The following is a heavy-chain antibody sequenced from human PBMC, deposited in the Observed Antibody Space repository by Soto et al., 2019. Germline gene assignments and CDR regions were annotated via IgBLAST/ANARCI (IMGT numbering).Heavy chain of an antibody. CDR3: ATGPPNYYYYYMDV. Sequence: QVQLQESGPGLVKPSETLSLTCTVSGGSISSYYWSWIRQPPGKGLEWIGYIYYSGSTNYNPSLKSRVTISVDTSKNQFSLRLNSVTAADTAVYYCATGPPNYYYYYMDVWGKGTTVTVSS. CDR2: IYYSGST. D-gene: IGHD7-27*01. J-gene: IGHJ6*03. V-gene: IGHV4-59*01. CDR1: GGSISSYY.